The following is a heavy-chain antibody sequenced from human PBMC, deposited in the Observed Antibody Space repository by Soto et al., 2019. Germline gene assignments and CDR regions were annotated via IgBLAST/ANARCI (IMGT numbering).Heavy chain of an antibody. V-gene: IGHV4-30-4*01. Sequence: QVQLQESGPGLVKPSQTLSLTCTVSGGSISTGGYYWSWIRQPPGKGLEWIGYIYYSGSTYYNPSLKSRVTISVDTSKNKCSLKLSSVTAADTAVYYCARDSRSVTGHFDYWGQGTLVTVSS. CDR3: ARDSRSVTGHFDY. CDR2: IYYSGST. D-gene: IGHD4-4*01. J-gene: IGHJ4*02. CDR1: GGSISTGGYY.